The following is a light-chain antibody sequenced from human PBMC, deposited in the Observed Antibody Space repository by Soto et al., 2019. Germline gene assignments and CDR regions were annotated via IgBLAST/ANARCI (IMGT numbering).Light chain of an antibody. Sequence: VLTQSPGTLSLSPGERASLSCRASSTVDSIYLAWYQQKPGQAPRLLIYGASTRAAGIPARFSGSGSGTEFTLIISSLQSEDFATYYCQQTYSTPRTFGQGTKVDIK. V-gene: IGKV3-15*01. J-gene: IGKJ1*01. CDR1: STVDSIY. CDR3: QQTYSTPRT. CDR2: GAS.